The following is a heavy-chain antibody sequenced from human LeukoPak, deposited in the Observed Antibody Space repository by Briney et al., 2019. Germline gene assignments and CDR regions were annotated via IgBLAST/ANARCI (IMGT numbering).Heavy chain of an antibody. CDR2: ISYDGSNK. CDR3: ARVAHFDRGMDV. V-gene: IGHV3-30-3*01. D-gene: IGHD3-9*01. Sequence: GGSLRLSCAASGFTFSSYAMHWVRQAPGKGLEWVAVISYDGSNKYYADSVKGRFTISRDNSKNTLYLQMNSLRAEDTAVYFCARVAHFDRGMDVWGQGTTVTVSS. CDR1: GFTFSSYA. J-gene: IGHJ6*02.